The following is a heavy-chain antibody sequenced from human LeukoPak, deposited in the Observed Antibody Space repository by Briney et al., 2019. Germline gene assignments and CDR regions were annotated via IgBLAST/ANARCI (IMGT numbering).Heavy chain of an antibody. V-gene: IGHV3-21*04. Sequence: PGGSLRLSCAASGFTFSSYSMNWVRQAPGKGLEWVSSISSSSSYIYYADSVKGRFTISRDNSKNTLYLQMESLRVEDTAVYYCAKGGTTVTTDWGQGTLVTVSS. CDR3: AKGGTTVTTD. CDR1: GFTFSSYS. CDR2: ISSSSSYI. J-gene: IGHJ4*02. D-gene: IGHD4-17*01.